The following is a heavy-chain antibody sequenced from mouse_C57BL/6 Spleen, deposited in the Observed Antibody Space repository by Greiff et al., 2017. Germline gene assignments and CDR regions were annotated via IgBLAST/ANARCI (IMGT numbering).Heavy chain of an antibody. J-gene: IGHJ3*01. CDR3: ARWYYGSRAWFAY. V-gene: IGHV1-81*01. CDR1: GYTFTSYG. Sequence: QVQLKASGAELARPGASVKLSCKASGYTFTSYGISWVKQRTGQGLEWIGEIYPRSGNTYYNEKFKGKATLTADKSSSTAYMELRSLTSEDSAVYFCARWYYGSRAWFAYWGQGTLVTVAA. D-gene: IGHD1-1*01. CDR2: IYPRSGNT.